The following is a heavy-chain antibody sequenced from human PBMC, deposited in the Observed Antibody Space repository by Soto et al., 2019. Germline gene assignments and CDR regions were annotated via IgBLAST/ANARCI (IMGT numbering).Heavy chain of an antibody. D-gene: IGHD5-18*01. Sequence: QITLKESGPPLVKPTQTLTLTCTFSGFSLSTDRVGVGWIRQPPGKALEWLALIYWDDDKRYSPSLKSRLTITQDTSKNQVVLTMANMDPVDTATYYCTLSSTYSYADYRGQGTLVTVSS. CDR1: GFSLSTDRVG. V-gene: IGHV2-5*02. CDR2: IYWDDDK. J-gene: IGHJ4*02. CDR3: TLSSTYSYADY.